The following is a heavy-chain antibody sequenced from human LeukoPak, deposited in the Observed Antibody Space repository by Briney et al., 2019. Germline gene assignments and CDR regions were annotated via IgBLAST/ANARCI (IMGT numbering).Heavy chain of an antibody. CDR1: GFTFSDFT. D-gene: IGHD3-22*01. Sequence: PGGSLRLSCAASGFTFSDFTMSRVRQAPGKGLEWVSAISASADKTYYADSVKGRFTISRDNSKGTLYLQMNSLRAEDTALYYCARDFYDSSGYYYDYWGQGTLVTVSS. CDR2: ISASADKT. V-gene: IGHV3-23*01. CDR3: ARDFYDSSGYYYDY. J-gene: IGHJ4*02.